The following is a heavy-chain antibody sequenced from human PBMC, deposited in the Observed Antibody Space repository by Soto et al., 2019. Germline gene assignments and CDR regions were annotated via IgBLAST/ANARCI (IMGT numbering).Heavy chain of an antibody. CDR2: IKGKTDGGTT. Sequence: PGGSLRLSCAASGFTFNDSWMTWVRQAPGKGLEWVGRIKGKTDGGTTDYAAPVKGRFTISRDDSKTTLYLQMNSLKTEDTAVYYCTTMDNYGGNLQIDYWGQGTLVTVSS. J-gene: IGHJ4*02. CDR3: TTMDNYGGNLQIDY. CDR1: GFTFNDSW. D-gene: IGHD4-17*01. V-gene: IGHV3-15*07.